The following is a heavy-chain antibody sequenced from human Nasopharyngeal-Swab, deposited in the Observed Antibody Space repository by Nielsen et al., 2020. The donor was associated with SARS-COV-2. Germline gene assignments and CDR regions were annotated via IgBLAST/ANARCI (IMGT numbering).Heavy chain of an antibody. D-gene: IGHD6-13*01. V-gene: IGHV4-39*01. Sequence: WIRQPPGKGLEWIGNIYYNGNTYQNPSLKSRLTISVDKSKNQFSLQLSSVTAADMAVYYCVRSSSWYYFDYWAQGTQVTVSS. CDR2: IYYNGNT. CDR3: VRSSSWYYFDY. J-gene: IGHJ4*02.